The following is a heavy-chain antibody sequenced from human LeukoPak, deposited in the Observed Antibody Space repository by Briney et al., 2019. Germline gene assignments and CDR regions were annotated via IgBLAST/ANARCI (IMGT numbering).Heavy chain of an antibody. CDR3: ARGIPNPGDYWLDY. J-gene: IGHJ4*02. Sequence: SVKVSCKASGGTFSSYAISWVRQAPGQGLEWTGGIIPIFGTANYAQKFQGRVTITADESTSTAYMELSSLRSEDTAVYYCARGIPNPGDYWLDYWGQGTLVTVSS. CDR2: IIPIFGTA. CDR1: GGTFSSYA. D-gene: IGHD4-17*01. V-gene: IGHV1-69*13.